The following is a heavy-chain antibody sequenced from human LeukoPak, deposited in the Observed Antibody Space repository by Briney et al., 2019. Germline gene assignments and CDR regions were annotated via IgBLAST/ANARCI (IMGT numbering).Heavy chain of an antibody. Sequence: GGSLRLSCAASGFTFSSFAMSWVRQAPGKGLEWVSSISGSGSRSYYADSVKGRFTISRDNSKNTLYLQMNSLRAEDTAVYYCAKDTTQSGTYGGPHNYWGQGTLVSVSS. J-gene: IGHJ4*02. CDR3: AKDTTQSGTYGGPHNY. CDR2: ISGSGSRS. V-gene: IGHV3-23*01. D-gene: IGHD1-26*01. CDR1: GFTFSSFA.